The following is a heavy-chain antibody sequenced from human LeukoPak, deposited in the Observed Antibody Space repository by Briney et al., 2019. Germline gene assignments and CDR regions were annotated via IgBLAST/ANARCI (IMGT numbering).Heavy chain of an antibody. Sequence: GESLKISCKGSGYSFTSYWIGWVRQMPGKGLEWMGIIYPGDSDTRYSPSFQGQGTISADKSISTAYLQWSSVKAADTAMYYCARAYYYDSSGYLYYFDSWGQGTLVNVSS. J-gene: IGHJ4*02. V-gene: IGHV5-51*01. CDR2: IYPGDSDT. D-gene: IGHD3-22*01. CDR1: GYSFTSYW. CDR3: ARAYYYDSSGYLYYFDS.